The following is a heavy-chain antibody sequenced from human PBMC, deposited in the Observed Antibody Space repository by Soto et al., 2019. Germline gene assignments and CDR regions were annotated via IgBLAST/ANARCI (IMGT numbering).Heavy chain of an antibody. CDR2: ISYDGNNI. D-gene: IGHD2-8*01. CDR3: AKDVGYCTNGVCLYNWFDP. J-gene: IGHJ5*02. CDR1: GFTFNSYG. V-gene: IGHV3-30*18. Sequence: PGGSLRLSCAASGFTFNSYGIHWVRQAPGKALEWVAVISYDGNNIYYGDSVQGRFTISRDNSKNTIYLQMNSPRAEDTAVYYCAKDVGYCTNGVCLYNWFDPWGQGTLVTVSS.